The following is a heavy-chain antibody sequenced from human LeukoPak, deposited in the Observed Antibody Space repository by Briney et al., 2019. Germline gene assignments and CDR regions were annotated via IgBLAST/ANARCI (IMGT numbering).Heavy chain of an antibody. J-gene: IGHJ4*02. CDR1: GFTVSSNY. CDR2: IYSGGST. CDR3: ARVQDDYYDSSGYYYFDY. V-gene: IGHV3-53*01. Sequence: PGGSLRLSCAASGFTVSSNYMSWVRQAPGKGLEWVSVIYSGGSTYYADSVKGRFTISRGNSKNTLYLQMNSLRAEDTAVYYCARVQDDYYDSSGYYYFDYWGQGTLVTVSS. D-gene: IGHD3-22*01.